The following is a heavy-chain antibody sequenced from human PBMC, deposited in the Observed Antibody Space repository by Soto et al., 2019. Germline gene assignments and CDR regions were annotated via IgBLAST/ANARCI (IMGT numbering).Heavy chain of an antibody. J-gene: IGHJ4*02. CDR3: AKDLGYSYGGFFDY. Sequence: GGSLRLSCTASGFIFSNYGMHWVRQAPGKGLEWVAVVSSAGSTKYYADSVKGRFTISRDNSKNTVFLQMNSLRAEDTAVYYCAKDLGYSYGGFFDYWGQGTLVTVSS. D-gene: IGHD5-18*01. V-gene: IGHV3-30*18. CDR1: GFIFSNYG. CDR2: VSSAGSTK.